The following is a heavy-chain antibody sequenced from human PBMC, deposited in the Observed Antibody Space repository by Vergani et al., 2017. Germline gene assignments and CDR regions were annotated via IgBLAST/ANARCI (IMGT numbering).Heavy chain of an antibody. CDR2: ISWNSGSI. Sequence: EVQLVESGGGLVQPGRSLRLSCAASGFTFDDYAMHWVRQAPGKGLGWVSGISWNSGSIGYADSVKGRFTISRDNAKNSLYLQMNSLRAEDTALYYCAKAQQLVGFDYWGQGTLVTVSS. CDR3: AKAQQLVGFDY. V-gene: IGHV3-9*01. D-gene: IGHD6-6*01. CDR1: GFTFDDYA. J-gene: IGHJ4*02.